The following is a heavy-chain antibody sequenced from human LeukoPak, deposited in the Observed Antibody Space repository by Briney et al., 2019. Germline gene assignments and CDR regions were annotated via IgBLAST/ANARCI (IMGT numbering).Heavy chain of an antibody. CDR1: GYTLTELS. CDR3: ATTGGLWFGESVDY. D-gene: IGHD3-10*01. CDR2: FDPEDGET. Sequence: GASVKVSCKVSGYTLTELSMHWVRQAPGKGLEWMGGFDPEDGETIYAQKFQGRVTMTEDTSTDTAYTELSSLRSEDTAVYYCATTGGLWFGESVDYRGQGTLVTVSS. V-gene: IGHV1-24*01. J-gene: IGHJ4*02.